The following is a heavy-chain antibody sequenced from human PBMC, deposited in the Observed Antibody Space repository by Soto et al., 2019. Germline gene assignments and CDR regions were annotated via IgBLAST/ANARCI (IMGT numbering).Heavy chain of an antibody. D-gene: IGHD6-6*01. CDR3: AKDQRDLAARPCIDY. CDR2: ISGSGGST. J-gene: IGHJ4*02. CDR1: GFTFGSYA. V-gene: IGHV3-23*01. Sequence: GSLRLSCAASGFTFGSYAMSWVRQAPGKGLEWVSAISGSGGSTYYADSVKGRFTISRDNSKNTLYLQMNSLRAEDTAVYYCAKDQRDLAARPCIDYWGQGTLVTVSS.